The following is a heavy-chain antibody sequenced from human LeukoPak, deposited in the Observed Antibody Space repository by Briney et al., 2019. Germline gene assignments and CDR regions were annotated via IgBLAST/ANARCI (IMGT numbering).Heavy chain of an antibody. D-gene: IGHD3-22*01. CDR1: GYTFTSYD. J-gene: IGHJ5*02. Sequence: ASVKVSCKASGYTFTSYDINWVRQATGQGLEWMGWMKPNSGNTGYAQKFQGRVTITRNTSISTAYMELSSLRSEDTAVYYCARGIQYYYDSSGYYAGSLWFDPWGQGTLVTVSS. CDR3: ARGIQYYYDSSGYYAGSLWFDP. V-gene: IGHV1-8*03. CDR2: MKPNSGNT.